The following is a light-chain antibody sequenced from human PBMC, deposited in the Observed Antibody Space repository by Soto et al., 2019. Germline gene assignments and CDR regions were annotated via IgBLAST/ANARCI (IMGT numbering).Light chain of an antibody. CDR2: EVS. Sequence: QSALTQPASVSGSPGQSITISCTGTSSDVGSYNFLSWYQRHPGKAPKLMIYEVSKRPSGVSNRFSGSKSGNTASLTISGLQAEDEADYYCCSYGSGNSYVFGTGTKLTVL. V-gene: IGLV2-23*02. CDR3: CSYGSGNSYV. J-gene: IGLJ1*01. CDR1: SSDVGSYNF.